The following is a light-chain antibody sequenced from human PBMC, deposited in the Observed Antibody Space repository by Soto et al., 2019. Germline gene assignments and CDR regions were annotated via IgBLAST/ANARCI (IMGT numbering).Light chain of an antibody. CDR2: DVS. Sequence: QSVLTQPTSVSGSPGQSITISRTRTSTEVGGYNYVSWYQQHPGKAPKVMIYDVSKRPSGVPDRFSGSKSGNTASLTISGLQAEDEADYYCCSYGGYYNYVFGTGTKVTVL. CDR1: STEVGGYNY. J-gene: IGLJ1*01. V-gene: IGLV2-11*01. CDR3: CSYGGYYNYV.